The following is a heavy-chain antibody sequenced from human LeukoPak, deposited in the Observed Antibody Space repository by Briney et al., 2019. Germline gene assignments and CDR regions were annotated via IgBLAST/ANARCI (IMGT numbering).Heavy chain of an antibody. Sequence: PSETLSLTCTVSGGSISRYSYYWGWIRQPPGKGLEWIGSFHYSGSTYYNPSLKSRVTISVDTSNNHFSLKLSSMTAADTAAYYCARDKDYGDPSGFDYWGQGALVTVSS. CDR3: ARDKDYGDPSGFDY. CDR1: GGSISRYSYY. J-gene: IGHJ4*02. CDR2: FHYSGST. D-gene: IGHD4-17*01. V-gene: IGHV4-39*02.